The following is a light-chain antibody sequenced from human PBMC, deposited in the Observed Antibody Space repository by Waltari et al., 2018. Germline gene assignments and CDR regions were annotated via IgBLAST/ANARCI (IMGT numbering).Light chain of an antibody. CDR2: DVT. Sequence: QSALTQPASVSGSPGQSITIPCTGTSTDVGRYNYVSWYQQYPGKAPQLIIYDVTQRPSGISTRFSGSKSGNTASLTISGLQAEDEADYFCNSHSTTTPVVFGGGTKVTVL. V-gene: IGLV2-14*03. J-gene: IGLJ2*01. CDR3: NSHSTTTPVV. CDR1: STDVGRYNY.